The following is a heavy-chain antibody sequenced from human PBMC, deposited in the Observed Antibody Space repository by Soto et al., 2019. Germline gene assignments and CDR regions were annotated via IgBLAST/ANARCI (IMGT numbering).Heavy chain of an antibody. CDR1: GFTFSTYG. CDR2: ISYDGSNE. D-gene: IGHD3-10*01. Sequence: QVQLVESGGGVIQPGRSLRLSCAASGFTFSTYGMNWVRQAPGKGLEWVAVISYDGSNEYYADSVKGRFAISRDNSKNTQYLQMDGLRPDDTAVYYCVKGSAVRGLIVRVNSGMDVWGQGTTVTVSS. CDR3: VKGSAVRGLIVRVNSGMDV. J-gene: IGHJ6*02. V-gene: IGHV3-30*18.